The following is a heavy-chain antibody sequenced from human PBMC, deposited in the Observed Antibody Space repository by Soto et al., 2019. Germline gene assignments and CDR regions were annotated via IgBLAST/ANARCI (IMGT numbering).Heavy chain of an antibody. D-gene: IGHD4-4*01. CDR3: ARSRDDHSFYFYYGMDG. CDR2: ILYDASAE. CDR1: GCSFTSYD. J-gene: IGHJ6*02. V-gene: IGHV3-30*03. Sequence: RLSWAAGGCSFTSYDMHLVRQAPGKGLEWLALILYDASAEYYACSVKGRFTISRDNSKNTLYMQMNSLRAEDTAVYYCARSRDDHSFYFYYGMDGCGQGTTV.